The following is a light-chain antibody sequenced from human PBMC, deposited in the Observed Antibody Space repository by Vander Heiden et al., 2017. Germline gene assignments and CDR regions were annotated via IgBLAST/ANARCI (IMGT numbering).Light chain of an antibody. V-gene: IGKV3-20*01. J-gene: IGKJ2*01. CDR3: QQDGSSLYT. Sequence: EIVLTQSPGTLSLSPGERATLSCRASQSVSSSYLAWYQQKPGQAPRLIIYAASSRDTGIPDRFSGSGSGTDFTLTISRLEPEDFAVYYCQQDGSSLYTFGQGTKMEIK. CDR2: AAS. CDR1: QSVSSSY.